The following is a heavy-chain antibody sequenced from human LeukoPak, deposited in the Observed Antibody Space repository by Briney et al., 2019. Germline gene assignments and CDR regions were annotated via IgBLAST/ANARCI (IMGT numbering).Heavy chain of an antibody. D-gene: IGHD1-7*01. J-gene: IGHJ3*02. CDR2: IYTSGST. V-gene: IGHV4-61*02. Sequence: SETLSLTCTVSGGSISSGSYYWSWIRQPAGKGLEWIGRIYTSGSTNYNPSLKSRVTISVDTSENQFSLKLSSVTAADTAVYYCARGFWNWGAFDIWGQGTMVTVSS. CDR1: GGSISSGSYY. CDR3: ARGFWNWGAFDI.